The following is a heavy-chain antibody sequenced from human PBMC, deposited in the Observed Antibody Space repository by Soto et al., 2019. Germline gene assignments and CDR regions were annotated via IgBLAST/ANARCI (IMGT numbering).Heavy chain of an antibody. CDR3: ARDYGDGSGSYYARFDY. J-gene: IGHJ4*02. V-gene: IGHV1-69*06. CDR1: GGTFSSYA. Sequence: AASVKVSCKASGGTFSSYAISWVRQAPGQGLEWMGGIIPIFGTANYAQKFQGRVTITADKSTSTAYMELSSLRSEDTAVYYCARDYGDGSGSYYARFDYWGQGTLVTVSS. D-gene: IGHD3-10*01. CDR2: IIPIFGTA.